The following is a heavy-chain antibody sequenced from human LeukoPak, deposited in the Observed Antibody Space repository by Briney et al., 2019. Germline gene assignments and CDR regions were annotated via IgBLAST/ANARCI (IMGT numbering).Heavy chain of an antibody. J-gene: IGHJ4*02. CDR1: GYTFTGYY. CDR2: TNPNSGGT. D-gene: IGHD3-3*01. V-gene: IGHV1-2*02. CDR3: ATSSYDFWSGTPRSPDY. Sequence: ASVKVSCKASGYTFTGYYMHWVRQAPGQGLEWMGWTNPNSGGTNYAQKFQGRVTMTRDTSISTAYMELSRLRSDDTAVYYCATSSYDFWSGTPRSPDYWGQGTLVTVSS.